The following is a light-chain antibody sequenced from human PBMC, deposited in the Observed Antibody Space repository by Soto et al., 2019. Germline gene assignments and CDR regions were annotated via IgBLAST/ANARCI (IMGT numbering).Light chain of an antibody. J-gene: IGKJ1*01. CDR3: QHYNSYSEA. V-gene: IGKV1-5*03. Sequence: DIQMTQSPSTLSGSLGYIFSITRQASQTISSWLAWYQQKPGKAPKLLIYKASTLKSGVPSRFSGSGSGTEFTLTISSLQPDDFATYYCQHYNSYSEAFGQGTKVDIK. CDR1: QTISSW. CDR2: KAS.